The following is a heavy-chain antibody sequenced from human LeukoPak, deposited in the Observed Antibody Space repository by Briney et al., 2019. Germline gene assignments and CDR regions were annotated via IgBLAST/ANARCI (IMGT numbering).Heavy chain of an antibody. Sequence: PGGALRLSCAASGFTFSTYTMNWVRQPPGKGLEWVSSMCGSISYIYYANSVKGRFTISRDNAMNSLYLQMNSLSAEDTAVYYCTRDWGQGGYDESGYWGQGALVTVSS. CDR2: MCGSISYI. J-gene: IGHJ4*02. D-gene: IGHD5-12*01. CDR1: GFTFSTYT. CDR3: TRDWGQGGYDESGY. V-gene: IGHV3-21*01.